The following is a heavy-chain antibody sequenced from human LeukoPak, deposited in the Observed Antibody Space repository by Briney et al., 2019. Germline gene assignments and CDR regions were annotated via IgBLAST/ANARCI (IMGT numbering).Heavy chain of an antibody. J-gene: IGHJ4*02. CDR2: IYYSGST. CDR3: ARGVSTRTDY. V-gene: IGHV4-59*01. CDR1: GGSITSYY. D-gene: IGHD2/OR15-2a*01. Sequence: SETLSLTCTVSGGSITSYYWSWIRQPPGKELEWIGYIYYSGSTNYNPSLKSRVTISVDTSKNQFSLKLSSVTAADTAVYYCARGVSTRTDYWGQGTLVTVSS.